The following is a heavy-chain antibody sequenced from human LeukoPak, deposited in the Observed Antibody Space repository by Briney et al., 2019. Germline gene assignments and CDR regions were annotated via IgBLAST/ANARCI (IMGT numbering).Heavy chain of an antibody. Sequence: SQTLSLTCTVSGGSISRGGYYWSWIRQHPGKGLEWIGYIYYSGSTYYNPSLKSRVTISVDTSKNQFSLKLSSVTAADTAVYYCARVGTTVTSHFDYWGQGTLVTVSS. CDR1: GGSISRGGYY. CDR2: IYYSGST. V-gene: IGHV4-31*03. CDR3: ARVGTTVTSHFDY. J-gene: IGHJ4*02. D-gene: IGHD4-17*01.